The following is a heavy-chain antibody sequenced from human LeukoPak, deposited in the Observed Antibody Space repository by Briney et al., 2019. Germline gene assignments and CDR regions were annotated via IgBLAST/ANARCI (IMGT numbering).Heavy chain of an antibody. D-gene: IGHD6-6*01. CDR2: IRYDGSNK. J-gene: IGHJ4*02. Sequence: GGSLRLSCAASGFTFSSYGMHWVCQAPGKGLEWVAFIRYDGSNKYYADSVKGRFTISRDNSKNTLYLQMNSLRAEDTALYYCAKGRSIATNFDYWGQGTLVTVSS. CDR1: GFTFSSYG. CDR3: AKGRSIATNFDY. V-gene: IGHV3-30*02.